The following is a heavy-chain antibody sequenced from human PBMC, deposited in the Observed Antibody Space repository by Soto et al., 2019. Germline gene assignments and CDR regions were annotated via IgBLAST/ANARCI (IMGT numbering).Heavy chain of an antibody. CDR2: INAGNGNT. J-gene: IGHJ4*02. D-gene: IGHD6-19*01. CDR3: ARAVAVAADFDY. CDR1: GYTFTGYA. V-gene: IGHV1-3*05. Sequence: QVQVVQSGAEEKKPGASVKVSCTASGYTFTGYAMHWVRPAPGQRLEWMGWINAGNGNTKYSQKFQGRVTITRDTSASTAYIELSSMRSEDTAVYYCARAVAVAADFDYWGQGTLVTVSS.